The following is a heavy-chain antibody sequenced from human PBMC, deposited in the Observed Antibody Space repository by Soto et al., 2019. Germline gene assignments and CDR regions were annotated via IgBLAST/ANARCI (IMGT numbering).Heavy chain of an antibody. CDR2: IIPIFGTA. CDR3: ARDLYDWNDVSPLFD. J-gene: IGHJ4*01. CDR1: GGTFSSYA. V-gene: IGHV1-69*12. Sequence: QVQLVQSGAEVKKPGSSVKVSCKASGGTFSSYAISWVRQAPGQGLEWMGGIIPIFGTANYAQKFQGRVTITADEYTRTAYMELSSLRSEDTAVYYCARDLYDWNDVSPLFDWGHGTLVTVSS. D-gene: IGHD1-20*01.